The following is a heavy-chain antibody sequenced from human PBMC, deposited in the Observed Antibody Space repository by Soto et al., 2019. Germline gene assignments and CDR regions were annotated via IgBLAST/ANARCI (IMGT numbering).Heavy chain of an antibody. V-gene: IGHV1-2*02. CDR2: INPNSGGT. Sequence: ASVKVSCKASGYTFTGYYMHWVRQAPGQGLEWMGWINPNSGGTNYAQKFQGRVTMTRDTSKNQFSLKLNSVTAADTAVYYCARNSYGGNLEGYYLDYWGQGTLVTVSS. D-gene: IGHD4-17*01. CDR3: ARNSYGGNLEGYYLDY. CDR1: GYTFTGYY. J-gene: IGHJ4*02.